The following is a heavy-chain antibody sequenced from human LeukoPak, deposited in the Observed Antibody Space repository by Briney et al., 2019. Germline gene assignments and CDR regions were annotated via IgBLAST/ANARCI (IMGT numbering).Heavy chain of an antibody. V-gene: IGHV3-21*01. CDR1: GFTFSRYG. CDR3: AREIVVVGMDV. D-gene: IGHD3-22*01. CDR2: ISSRYI. J-gene: IGHJ6*02. Sequence: GGSLRLSCAASGFTFSRYGMNWVRQAPGKGLEWVSSISSRYIYYADSVKGRFTISRDNAKNSLYLQMNSLRAEDTAVYYCAREIVVVGMDVWGQGTTVTVSS.